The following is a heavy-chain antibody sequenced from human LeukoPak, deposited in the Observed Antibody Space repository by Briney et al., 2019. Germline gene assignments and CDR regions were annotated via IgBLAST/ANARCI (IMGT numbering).Heavy chain of an antibody. Sequence: GRSLRLSCAASGFTSSSHAMSWVRQAPAKGLEWLSAISGSGGSPYYADFVNGQFTISRDNTKNPLYLQMNSMRAEDTAVYYCAKDRSGSGYLDYWGQGTLVTVSS. J-gene: IGHJ4*02. CDR1: GFTSSSHA. CDR2: ISGSGGSP. V-gene: IGHV3-23*01. D-gene: IGHD3-22*01. CDR3: AKDRSGSGYLDY.